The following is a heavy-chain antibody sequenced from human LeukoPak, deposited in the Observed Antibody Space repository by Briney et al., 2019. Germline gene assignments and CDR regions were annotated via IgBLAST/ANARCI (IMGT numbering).Heavy chain of an antibody. CDR3: AKSSAYGDYNPYYYYYYMDV. D-gene: IGHD4-17*01. CDR1: GFTFSSYA. CDR2: ISGGGGTT. J-gene: IGHJ6*03. Sequence: GGSLRLSCAASGFTFSSYAMGWVRQAPGKGLEWASGISGGGGTTDQADSVKGRFTISRDNSKNTLDLQMKSLRAEDTAVYYCAKSSAYGDYNPYYYYYYMDVWGKGTTVTVSS. V-gene: IGHV3-23*01.